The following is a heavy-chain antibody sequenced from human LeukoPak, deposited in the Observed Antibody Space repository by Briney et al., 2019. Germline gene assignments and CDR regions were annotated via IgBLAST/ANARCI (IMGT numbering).Heavy chain of an antibody. CDR2: INHSGSN. CDR3: ARVGDCSGGSCYRNYFDY. Sequence: SETLSLTCAVYGGSFSGYYWSWVRQPPGKGLEWIGEINHSGSNNYNPSLKSRVTISLDTSKNHFSLRLTSVLGTVTAVDYCARVGDCSGGSCYRNYFDYWGQGTLVTVSS. D-gene: IGHD2-15*01. V-gene: IGHV4-34*01. CDR1: GGSFSGYY. J-gene: IGHJ4*02.